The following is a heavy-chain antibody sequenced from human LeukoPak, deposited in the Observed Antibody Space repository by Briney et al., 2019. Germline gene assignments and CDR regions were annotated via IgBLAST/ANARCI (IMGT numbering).Heavy chain of an antibody. D-gene: IGHD2-2*03. CDR1: GFTFTTYD. CDR3: AKWMSRVQAFDI. J-gene: IGHJ3*02. CDR2: IGGRGGAI. Sequence: GGSLRLSCAASGFTFTTYDRSWVRQAPGKGLQWVACIGGRGGAIYYAGSVKGGFTISRENSKSTLYLQMNSLRADDTAIYYCAKWMSRVQAFDIWGQGTMVTVS. V-gene: IGHV3-23*01.